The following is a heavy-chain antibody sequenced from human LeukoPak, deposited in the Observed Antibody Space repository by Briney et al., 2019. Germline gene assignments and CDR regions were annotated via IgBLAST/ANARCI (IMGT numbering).Heavy chain of an antibody. CDR1: GGSISSYY. CDR3: ARYTTDFDY. D-gene: IGHD1-1*01. J-gene: IGHJ4*02. CDR2: IYYSGST. V-gene: IGHV4-59*08. Sequence: SETLSLTCTASGGSISSYYWSWIRQPPGKGLEWIGYIYYSGSTNYNPSLKSRVTISVDTSKNQFSLKLSSVTAADTAVYYCARYTTDFDYWGQGTLVTVSS.